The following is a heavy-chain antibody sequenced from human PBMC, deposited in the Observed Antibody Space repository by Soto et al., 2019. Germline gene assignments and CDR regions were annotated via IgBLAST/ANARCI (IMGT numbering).Heavy chain of an antibody. V-gene: IGHV4-31*03. J-gene: IGHJ6*02. CDR1: GGSISSGGYY. CDR3: ARENSGIKGMGYYYYGMDV. Sequence: QVQLQESGPGLVKPSQTLSLTCTVSGGSISSGGYYWSWIRQHPGKGLEWIGYIFYSGTTYYNPSLKSRVTLSVDTSKNQFSLKLSSVTAADTAVYYCARENSGIKGMGYYYYGMDVWGQGTTVTVSS. CDR2: IFYSGTT. D-gene: IGHD6-19*01.